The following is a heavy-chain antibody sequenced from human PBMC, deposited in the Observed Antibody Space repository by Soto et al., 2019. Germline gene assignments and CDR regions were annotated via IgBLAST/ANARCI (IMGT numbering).Heavy chain of an antibody. CDR3: ASRLTDGYGMDV. CDR1: GGSISSSSYY. J-gene: IGHJ6*02. CDR2: IYYSGST. V-gene: IGHV4-39*01. Sequence: PSETLSLTXTVSGGSISSSSYYWGWIRQPPGKGLEWIGSIYYSGSTYYNPSLKSRVTISVDTSKNQFSLKLSSVTAADTAVYYCASRLTDGYGMDVWGQGTTVTVSS.